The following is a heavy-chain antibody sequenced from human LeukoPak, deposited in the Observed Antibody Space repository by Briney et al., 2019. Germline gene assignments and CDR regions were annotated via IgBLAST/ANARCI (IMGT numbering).Heavy chain of an antibody. V-gene: IGHV4-59*01. CDR2: IYYSGYT. D-gene: IGHD3-10*01. CDR3: ARTTLVRGTYYMDV. CDR1: GGSISSYY. J-gene: IGHJ6*03. Sequence: SETLSLTCTVSGGSISSYYWSWIRQPPGKGLEWIGYIYYSGYTNYNPSLKSRVTISVDTSKNQFSLKLSSVTAADTAVYYCARTTLVRGTYYMDVWGKGTTVTISS.